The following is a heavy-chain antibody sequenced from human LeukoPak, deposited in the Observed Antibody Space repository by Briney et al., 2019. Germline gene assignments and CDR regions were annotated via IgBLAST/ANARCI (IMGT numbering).Heavy chain of an antibody. CDR3: ARVVVVPAEPDDYYYMDV. CDR2: IYTSGST. Sequence: KPSETLSLTCTVSGGSISSYYWSWIRQPAGKGLEWIGRIYTSGSTNYNPSLKSRVTMSVDTSKNQSSLKLSSVTAADTAVYYCARVVVVPAEPDDYYYMDVWGKGTTVTVSS. CDR1: GGSISSYY. V-gene: IGHV4-4*07. D-gene: IGHD2-2*01. J-gene: IGHJ6*03.